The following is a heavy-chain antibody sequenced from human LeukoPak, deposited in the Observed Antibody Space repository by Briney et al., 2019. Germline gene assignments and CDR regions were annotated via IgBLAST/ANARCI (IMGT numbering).Heavy chain of an antibody. CDR1: GGSFSGYY. CDR2: INHSGST. D-gene: IGHD3-10*01. Sequence: SETLSLTCAVYGGSFSGYYWSWIRQPPGKGLEWIGEINHSGSTNYNPSLKSRVTISVDTSKNQFSLKLSSVTAAGTAVYYCARGAYYYGSGSYYNRLYGMDVWGKGTTVTVSS. J-gene: IGHJ6*04. V-gene: IGHV4-34*01. CDR3: ARGAYYYGSGSYYNRLYGMDV.